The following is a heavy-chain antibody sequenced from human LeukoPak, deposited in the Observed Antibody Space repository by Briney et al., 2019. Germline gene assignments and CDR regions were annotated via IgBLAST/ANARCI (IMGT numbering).Heavy chain of an antibody. V-gene: IGHV4-59*01. Sequence: SETLSLTCTVSGGSISSYYWSWIRQPPGKGLEWIGYIYYSGSTNYNPSLKSRVTISVDTSKNQFSLKLSSVTAADTAVYYCARDPEKGSYWGQGTLVTVSS. CDR2: IYYSGST. CDR1: GGSISSYY. J-gene: IGHJ4*02. CDR3: ARDPEKGSY.